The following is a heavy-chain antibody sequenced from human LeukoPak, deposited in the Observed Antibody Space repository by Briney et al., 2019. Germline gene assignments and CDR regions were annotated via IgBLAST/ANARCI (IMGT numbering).Heavy chain of an antibody. J-gene: IGHJ6*04. CDR1: GYTFTGYY. V-gene: IGHV1-2*04. CDR2: INPNSGGT. Sequence: EASVKVSCKASGYTFTGYYMHWVRQAPGQGLEWMGWINPNSGGTNYAQKFQGWVTMTRDTSISTAYMELSRLRSDDTAVYYCARAAGRSPYYYYGMDVWGKGTTVTVSS. CDR3: ARAAGRSPYYYYGMDV.